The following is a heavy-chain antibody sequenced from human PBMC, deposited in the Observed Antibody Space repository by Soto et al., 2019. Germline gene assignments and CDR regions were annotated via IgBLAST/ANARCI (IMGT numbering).Heavy chain of an antibody. J-gene: IGHJ2*01. D-gene: IGHD2-2*01. CDR2: IKTTSDD. Sequence: EVQLVESGGGLVRPGGSLRLSCEASGFTFSTFSMIWVRQAPGKGLEWVSSIKTTSDDNYADSVKGRFTVSRDNAKKSLYLHMTNLTAEDTALYYCTRRGDCSSAICYLFGSYWYFDLWGRGTLVTVSS. CDR3: TRRGDCSSAICYLFGSYWYFDL. CDR1: GFTFSTFS. V-gene: IGHV3-21*02.